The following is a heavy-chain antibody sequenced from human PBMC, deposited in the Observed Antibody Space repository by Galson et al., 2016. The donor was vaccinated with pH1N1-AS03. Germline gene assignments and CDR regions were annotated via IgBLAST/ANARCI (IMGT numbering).Heavy chain of an antibody. CDR3: ARRNPNPNFPIWYQHDYGMDV. CDR2: ISNDGRNV. D-gene: IGHD2-2*01. V-gene: IGHV3-74*01. J-gene: IGHJ6*02. Sequence: SLRLSCAASGFTFSMSYIHWVRQAPGKGLEWVSRISNDGRNVRYADFVNGRFAVSRDNAKNTVFLQMNSLRADDTAVYFCARRNPNPNFPIWYQHDYGMDVWGQGTTVTVSS. CDR1: GFTFSMSY.